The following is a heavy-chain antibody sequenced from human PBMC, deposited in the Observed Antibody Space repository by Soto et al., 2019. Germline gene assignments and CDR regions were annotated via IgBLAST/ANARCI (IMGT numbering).Heavy chain of an antibody. V-gene: IGHV1-3*01. CDR3: ARVGYFDSGGFPRPYDY. Sequence: AASVKVSCKASGYNFTAYAIYWVRQAPRQRLEWLGWINGGNDKTGYSQRFQGRLSITKKTSATTAFMELSNLRSEDTAVYYCARVGYFDSGGFPRPYDYWGQGTLVTVSS. CDR2: INGGNDKT. D-gene: IGHD3-22*01. J-gene: IGHJ4*02. CDR1: GYNFTAYA.